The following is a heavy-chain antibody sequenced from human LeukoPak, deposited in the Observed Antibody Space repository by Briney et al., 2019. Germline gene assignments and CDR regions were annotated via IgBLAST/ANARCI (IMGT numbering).Heavy chain of an antibody. CDR3: ARRDHTYYDFWSGYYSYYMDV. V-gene: IGHV1-8*01. CDR1: GYTFTSYD. J-gene: IGHJ6*03. CDR2: MNPNSGNT. Sequence: GASVKVSCKASGYTFTSYDINWVRQATGQRLEWMGWMNPNSGNTGYAQKFQGRVTMTRNTSIRTAYMELSSLRSEDTAVYYCARRDHTYYDFWSGYYSYYMDVWGKGTTVTVSS. D-gene: IGHD3-3*01.